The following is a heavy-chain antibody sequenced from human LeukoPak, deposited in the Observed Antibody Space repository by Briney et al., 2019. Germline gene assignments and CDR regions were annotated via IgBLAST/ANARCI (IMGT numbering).Heavy chain of an antibody. CDR3: TKPLNDAFDI. D-gene: IGHD4/OR15-4a*01. J-gene: IGHJ3*02. CDR2: INPSGGST. Sequence: WASVKVSCKASGYTFTSYYMHWVRQAPGQGLEWMGIINPSGGSTSYAQKFQGRVTMTRDTSTCTVYMELSSLRSEDTAVYYCTKPLNDAFDIWGQGTMVTVSS. CDR1: GYTFTSYY. V-gene: IGHV1-46*01.